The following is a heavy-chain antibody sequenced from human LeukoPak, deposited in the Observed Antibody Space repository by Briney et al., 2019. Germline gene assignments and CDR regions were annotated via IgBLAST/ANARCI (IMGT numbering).Heavy chain of an antibody. CDR3: ARATGDCSSTSCRNNWFDP. J-gene: IGHJ5*02. V-gene: IGHV1-24*01. CDR2: FDPEDGET. Sequence: VASVKVSCKVSGYTLTELSMHWVRQAPGKGLEWMGGFDPEDGETIYAQKFQGRVTMTEDTSTDTAYMELSSLRSEDTAVYYCARATGDCSSTSCRNNWFDPWGQGTLVTVSS. CDR1: GYTLTELS. D-gene: IGHD2-2*01.